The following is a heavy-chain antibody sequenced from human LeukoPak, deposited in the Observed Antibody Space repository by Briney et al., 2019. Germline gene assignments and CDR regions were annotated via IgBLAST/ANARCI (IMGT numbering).Heavy chain of an antibody. J-gene: IGHJ4*02. CDR1: GHSFTYYW. CDR2: IYPVNSDA. V-gene: IGHV5-51*01. CDR3: ARQDGNGWYYFDY. D-gene: IGHD6-19*01. Sequence: GESLKISCKGSGHSFTYYWIGWVRQMPGKGLEWMGIIYPVNSDARYSPSFQGQVTISVDKSINTAYLQWSSLTASDTAMYYCARQDGNGWYYFDYWGQGTLVTVSS.